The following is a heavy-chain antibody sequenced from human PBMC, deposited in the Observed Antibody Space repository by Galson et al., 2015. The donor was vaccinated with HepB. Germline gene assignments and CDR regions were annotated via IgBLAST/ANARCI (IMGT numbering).Heavy chain of an antibody. CDR3: ARVNQPLLYIDWFDP. CDR1: GGTFSSYA. J-gene: IGHJ5*02. Sequence: SVKVSCKASGGTFSSYAISWVRQAPGQGLEWMGGIIPIFGTENYAQKFQGRVTITADESTSTAYMELSSLRSEDTAVYYCARVNQPLLYIDWFDPWGQGTLVTVSS. CDR2: IIPIFGTE. V-gene: IGHV1-69*13. D-gene: IGHD2-2*02.